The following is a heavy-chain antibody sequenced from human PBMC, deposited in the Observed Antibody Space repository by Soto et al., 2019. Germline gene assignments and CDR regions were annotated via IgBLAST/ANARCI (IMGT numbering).Heavy chain of an antibody. CDR3: SRGSYYYDNSGYYYAY. Sequence: PSETLSLTCTVSGGSISRSSYYWGWIRQPPGKGLEWIGSIYYTGTTYYSPSLKSRVTISVDTSKNQVSLKLSSVTAADTAVYFCSRGSYYYDNSGYYYAYWGQGTLVT. D-gene: IGHD3-22*01. V-gene: IGHV4-39*01. CDR1: GGSISRSSYY. CDR2: IYYTGTT. J-gene: IGHJ4*02.